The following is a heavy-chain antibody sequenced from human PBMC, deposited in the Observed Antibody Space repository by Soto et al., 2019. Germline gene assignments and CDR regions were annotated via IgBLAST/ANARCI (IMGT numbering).Heavy chain of an antibody. D-gene: IGHD1-7*01. CDR2: INPKSGGT. CDR3: AREPPLYNWNFLGSYGMDV. CDR1: GYTVTDYY. Sequence: GASVKVSCKASGYTVTDYYMNWVRQAPGQGLEWMGWINPKSGGTNYAQKFQGRVTMTRDTSIGIVYMELSRLRSDDAAVYYCAREPPLYNWNFLGSYGMDVWRQGTTVTVSS. J-gene: IGHJ6*02. V-gene: IGHV1-2*02.